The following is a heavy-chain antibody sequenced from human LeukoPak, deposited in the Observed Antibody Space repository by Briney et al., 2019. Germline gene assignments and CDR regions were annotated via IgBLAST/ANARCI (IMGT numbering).Heavy chain of an antibody. CDR1: GYSIGSGYH. Sequence: SETLSLTCAVSGYSIGSGYHWGWIRQPPGKGLEWIGSIYHSGSTYYNPSLKSRVTISVDTSKNQFSLKLSSVTAADTAVYYCARVNTSIVVVVAAMGYFDYWGQGTLVTVSS. CDR2: IYHSGST. J-gene: IGHJ4*02. D-gene: IGHD2-15*01. CDR3: ARVNTSIVVVVAAMGYFDY. V-gene: IGHV4-38-2*01.